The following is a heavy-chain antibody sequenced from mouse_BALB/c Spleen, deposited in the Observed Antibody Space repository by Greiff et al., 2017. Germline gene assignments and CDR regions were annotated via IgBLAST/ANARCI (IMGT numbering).Heavy chain of an antibody. CDR3: ARSGFTTVVARAY. CDR1: GYTFTSYW. CDR2: LDPSNSET. D-gene: IGHD1-1*01. J-gene: IGHJ3*01. Sequence: VQGVESGPELVRPGASVKMSCKASGYTFTSYWMHWVKQRPGQGLEWIGMLDPSNSETRLNQKFKDKATLNVDKSSNTAYMQLSSLTSEDSAVYYCARSGFTTVVARAYWGQGTLVTVSA. V-gene: IGHV1S127*01.